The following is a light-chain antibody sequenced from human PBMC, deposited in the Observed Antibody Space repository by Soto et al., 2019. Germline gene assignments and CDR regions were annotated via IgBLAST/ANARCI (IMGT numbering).Light chain of an antibody. CDR1: QSVSSY. Sequence: EIVLTQSPGTLSLSPGERATLSCRASQSVSSYLAWYQQKPGQAPRLLIYDASNRATGIPARFSGSGSGTDFALTIIRLEPEDFAVYYCQQYGTSPLTFGQGTRLEIK. V-gene: IGKV3-20*01. J-gene: IGKJ5*01. CDR2: DAS. CDR3: QQYGTSPLT.